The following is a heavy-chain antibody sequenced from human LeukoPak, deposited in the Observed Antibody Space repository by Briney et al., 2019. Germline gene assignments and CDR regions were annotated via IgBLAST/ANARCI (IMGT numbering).Heavy chain of an antibody. D-gene: IGHD3-22*01. V-gene: IGHV3-9*01. J-gene: IGHJ3*02. Sequence: RSGGSLRLSCEGSGFIFSRYSSYAMNWVRQAPGKGLEWVSGISWNSGSIGYADSVKGRFTISRDNAKNSLYLQMNSLRAEDTAVYYCARDLGSTMIVVVDAFDIWGQGTMVTVSS. CDR2: ISWNSGSI. CDR3: ARDLGSTMIVVVDAFDI. CDR1: GFIFSRYSSYA.